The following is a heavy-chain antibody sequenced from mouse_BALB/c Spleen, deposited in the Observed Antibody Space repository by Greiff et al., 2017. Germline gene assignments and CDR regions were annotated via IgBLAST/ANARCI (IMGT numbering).Heavy chain of an antibody. J-gene: IGHJ4*01. Sequence: QVQLQQSGAELVKPGASVKLSCKASGYTFTSYYMYWVKQRPGQGLEWIGEINPSNGGTNFNEKFKSKATLTVDKSSSTAYMQLSSLTSEDSAVYYCTREGGWLLREDAMDYWGQGTSVTVSS. CDR2: INPSNGGT. CDR1: GYTFTSYY. D-gene: IGHD2-3*01. V-gene: IGHV1S81*02. CDR3: TREGGWLLREDAMDY.